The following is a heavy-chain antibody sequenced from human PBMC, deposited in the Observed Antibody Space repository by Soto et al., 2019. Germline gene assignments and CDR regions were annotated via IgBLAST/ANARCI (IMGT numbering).Heavy chain of an antibody. J-gene: IGHJ5*01. CDR2: INHSGRV. Sequence: QVQLQQWGAGLLKPSETLSLTCAVYGGSFSGHSWTWIRQSPGKGLEWCGDINHSGRVNYSPSLKSRVTISLDTSKNQFSLTLSAVTAADTAMYYCSTRAYDTNGYYRFDPWGQGTLVTVSS. D-gene: IGHD3-22*01. V-gene: IGHV4-34*01. CDR1: GGSFSGHS. CDR3: STRAYDTNGYYRFDP.